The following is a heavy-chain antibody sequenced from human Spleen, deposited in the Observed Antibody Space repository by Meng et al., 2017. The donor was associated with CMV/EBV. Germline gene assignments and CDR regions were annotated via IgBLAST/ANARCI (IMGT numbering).Heavy chain of an antibody. CDR3: ARLFGVVTENWFDP. V-gene: IGHV1-18*01. CDR2: SSAYNGHT. J-gene: IGHJ5*02. Sequence: APVKVSCKASGYTFTSYGISWVRQAPGQGLEWMGWSSAYNGHTNYAQKFYGRVILTTDTSTSTAYMELRSLRSDDTAVYYCARLFGVVTENWFDPWGQGTLVTVSS. D-gene: IGHD3-3*01. CDR1: GYTFTSYG.